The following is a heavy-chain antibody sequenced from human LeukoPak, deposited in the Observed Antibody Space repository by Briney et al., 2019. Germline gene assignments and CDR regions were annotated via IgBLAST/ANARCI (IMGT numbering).Heavy chain of an antibody. CDR2: FDPEDVEI. Sequence: ASVKVSCKVSGYSLSELSIHRVRQVPGKGFTWMGGFDPEDVEIVYAQSFQGRVTMTEDTSTDTAYMELSRLTSEDTVVYYCASGFYGAGHFDDDVFDIWGQGTLVTVSS. D-gene: IGHD4/OR15-4a*01. J-gene: IGHJ3*02. CDR3: ASGFYGAGHFDDDVFDI. V-gene: IGHV1-24*01. CDR1: GYSLSELS.